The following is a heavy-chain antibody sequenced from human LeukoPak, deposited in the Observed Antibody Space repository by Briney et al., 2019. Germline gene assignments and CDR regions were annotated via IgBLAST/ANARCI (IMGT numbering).Heavy chain of an antibody. D-gene: IGHD6-6*01. CDR2: INPSGGST. J-gene: IGHJ6*03. CDR1: GYTFSDYY. V-gene: IGHV1-46*01. Sequence: ASVKVSCKTSGYTFSDYYMHWVRQAPGQGLEWMGIINPSGGSTSYAQKFQGRVTMTRDMSTSTVYMELSSLRSEDTAVYYCARDIAARPYYYYYMDVWGKGTTVTVSS. CDR3: ARDIAARPYYYYYMDV.